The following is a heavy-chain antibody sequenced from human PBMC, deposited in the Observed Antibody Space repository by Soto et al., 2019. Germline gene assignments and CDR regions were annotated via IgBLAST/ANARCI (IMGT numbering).Heavy chain of an antibody. D-gene: IGHD1-26*01. CDR1: GGSISRDNYY. CDR2: IYYSGST. J-gene: IGHJ4*02. V-gene: IGHV4-30-4*01. CDR3: ARGRTGSHYTLRPHFDY. Sequence: KASETLSLTCTVSGGSISRDNYYWSWIRQPPGKGLEWIGYIYYSGSTYYNPSLESRVTISVATSKNQFSLSLTSVTAADTAVYYCARGRTGSHYTLRPHFDYWGQGTLVTVSS.